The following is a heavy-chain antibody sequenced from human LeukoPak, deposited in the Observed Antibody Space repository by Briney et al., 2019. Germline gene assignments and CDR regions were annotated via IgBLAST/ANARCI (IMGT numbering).Heavy chain of an antibody. V-gene: IGHV3-21*01. CDR1: GFTFSPYN. J-gene: IGHJ3*02. Sequence: GGSLRLSCAASGFTFSPYNMNWVRQAPGEGLEWVSSISSSSSQIYYADSVKGRFTISRDNAKSSLYLQMNSLRAEDTTMYYCARDRAVGAFDIWGQGTMVTVSS. CDR3: ARDRAVGAFDI. CDR2: ISSSSSQI.